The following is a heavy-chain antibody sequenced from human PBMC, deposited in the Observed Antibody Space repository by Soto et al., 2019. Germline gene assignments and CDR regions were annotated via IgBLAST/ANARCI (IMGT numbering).Heavy chain of an antibody. V-gene: IGHV3-7*01. J-gene: IGHJ6*02. Sequence: PGGSLRLSCAASGFTFSSYWMSWVRQAPGKGLEWVANIKQDGSEKYYVDSVKGRFTISRDNAKNSLYLQMNSLRAEDTAVYYCARNLGKDYYYGMDVWGQGTTVTVSS. CDR3: ARNLGKDYYYGMDV. D-gene: IGHD3-16*01. CDR1: GFTFSSYW. CDR2: IKQDGSEK.